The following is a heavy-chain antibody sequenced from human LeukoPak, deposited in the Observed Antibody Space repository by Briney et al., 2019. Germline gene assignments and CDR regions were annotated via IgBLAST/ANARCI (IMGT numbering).Heavy chain of an antibody. CDR2: VNSDGSST. CDR3: ARGRYYGMDV. CDR1: GFHFTSYW. Sequence: LRLSCAASGFHFTSYWMHYLRPARGKALVWVSRVNSDGSSTTYADSVKGRFTISRDNAKNTPYLQMNSLRAEDTAVYYCARGRYYGMDVWGQGTTVTVSS. J-gene: IGHJ6*02. V-gene: IGHV3-74*01.